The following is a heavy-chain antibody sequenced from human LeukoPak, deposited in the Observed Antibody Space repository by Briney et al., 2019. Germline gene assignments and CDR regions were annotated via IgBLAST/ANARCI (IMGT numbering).Heavy chain of an antibody. J-gene: IGHJ4*02. D-gene: IGHD5-12*01. Sequence: SVNVSCRASGFSFTDSAVQWMRQARGQSPEWIGWIVVGSGNTNYAQKFQERVTITRDTSTSTAYMELRSLRAEDTAVYYCATLTRGYCFDFWGQGTLVTVSS. CDR1: GFSFTDSA. CDR2: IVVGSGNT. V-gene: IGHV1-58*01. CDR3: ATLTRGYCFDF.